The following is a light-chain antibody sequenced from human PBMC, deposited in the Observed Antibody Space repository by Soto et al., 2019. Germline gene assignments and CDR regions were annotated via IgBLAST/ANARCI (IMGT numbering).Light chain of an antibody. CDR3: HQYDTYSPT. Sequence: DIQMTQSPSSLSASVGDSVTITCRASQSINSWLAWFQQKPGKAPKLLIYKASNLEGGVPSRFSGSGSGTEFTLTISSRQPDDFATYYCHQYDTYSPTFGQGTKVEIK. CDR1: QSINSW. CDR2: KAS. J-gene: IGKJ1*01. V-gene: IGKV1-5*03.